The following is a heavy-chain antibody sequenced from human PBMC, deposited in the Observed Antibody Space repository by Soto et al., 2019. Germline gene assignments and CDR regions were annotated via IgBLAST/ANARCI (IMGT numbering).Heavy chain of an antibody. J-gene: IGHJ4*02. D-gene: IGHD2-21*02. CDR1: GGSISSGTSY. CDR3: ASVPRRGYSYGIDY. V-gene: IGHV4-31*03. CDR2: IYFTGAT. Sequence: QMQLQESGPGLVKPSQTLSLTCNVSGGSISSGTSYWTWIRQHPGEGLEWIGHIYFTGATYSNPSLRSRLTMSVDTSKSLISLKLTSVTAADTATYYCASVPRRGYSYGIDYWGQGTLVTVSS.